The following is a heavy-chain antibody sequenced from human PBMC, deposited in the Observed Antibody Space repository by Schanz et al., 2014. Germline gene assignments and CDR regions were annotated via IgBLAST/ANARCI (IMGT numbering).Heavy chain of an antibody. CDR2: IVGSGDST. V-gene: IGHV3-23*04. J-gene: IGHJ4*02. CDR3: AKDDVWASGSYYDY. D-gene: IGHD3-10*01. CDR1: GFTFSSYA. Sequence: VQLVESGGGVVQPGRSLRLSCAASGFTFSSYAMHWVRQAPGKGLEWVSHIVGSGDSTYYADSVKGRFTISRDNSKNTLYLQMNSLRAEDTAVYYCAKDDVWASGSYYDYWGQGTLVTVSS.